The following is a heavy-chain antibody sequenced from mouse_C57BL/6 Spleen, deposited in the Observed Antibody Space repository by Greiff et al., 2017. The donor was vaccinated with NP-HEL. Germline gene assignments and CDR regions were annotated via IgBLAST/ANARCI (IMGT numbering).Heavy chain of an antibody. J-gene: IGHJ4*01. Sequence: EVQLQQSGPELVKPGASVKIPCKASGYTFTDYNMDWVKQSHGKSLEWIGDINPNNGGTIYNQKFKGKATLTVDKSSSTAYMDLRSLTSEDTAFYSCAITTVVATVYYAMDYWGQGTSVTVSS. CDR3: AITTVVATVYYAMDY. CDR2: INPNNGGT. CDR1: GYTFTDYN. V-gene: IGHV1-18*01. D-gene: IGHD1-1*01.